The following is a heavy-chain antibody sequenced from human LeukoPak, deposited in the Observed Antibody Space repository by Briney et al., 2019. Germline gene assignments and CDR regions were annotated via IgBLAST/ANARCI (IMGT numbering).Heavy chain of an antibody. CDR1: GGSISSGGYY. Sequence: PSETLSLTCTVSGGSISSGGYYWSWIRQHPGKGLEWIGDIYYSGSTYYNPSLKSRVTISVDTSKNKFSLKLSSVTAADTGVYYCAREVDSSGYQAWGQGPLVTVSS. D-gene: IGHD3-22*01. CDR3: AREVDSSGYQA. J-gene: IGHJ5*02. CDR2: IYYSGST. V-gene: IGHV4-31*03.